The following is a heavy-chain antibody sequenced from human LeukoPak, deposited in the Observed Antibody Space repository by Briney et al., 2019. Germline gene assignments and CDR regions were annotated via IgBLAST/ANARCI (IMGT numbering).Heavy chain of an antibody. CDR1: VYTSSSYG. CDR2: ISSYNGNT. CDR3: ARDVPGSIGTTARFDP. D-gene: IGHD1-1*01. Sequence: ASVKVSCKSSVYTSSSYGISWMRQAPGQGLEWMGWISSYNGNTNYAQKFQGRVSMTTDTSTSTAYMELRSLRSDDTAVYYCARDVPGSIGTTARFDPWGQGTLVTVSS. J-gene: IGHJ5*02. V-gene: IGHV1-18*01.